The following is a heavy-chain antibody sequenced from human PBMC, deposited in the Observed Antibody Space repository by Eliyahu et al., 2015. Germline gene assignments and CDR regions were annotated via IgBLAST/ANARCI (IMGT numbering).Heavy chain of an antibody. D-gene: IGHD7-27*01. J-gene: IGHJ4*02. V-gene: IGHV4-61*02. CDR2: IYPSGST. CDR1: XAXXXPVXXP. CDR3: AGVSSLGELGIGGSYFDF. Sequence: QLQESGPXLVQPSQTLSLXCTVHXAXXXPVXXPXWTWIRQPAGEGLQWIGRIYPSGSTDYNPSLKSRVTISADTSKNQFSLRLTSVTAADTALYYCAGVSSLGELGIGGSYFDFWGQGTPVTVSS.